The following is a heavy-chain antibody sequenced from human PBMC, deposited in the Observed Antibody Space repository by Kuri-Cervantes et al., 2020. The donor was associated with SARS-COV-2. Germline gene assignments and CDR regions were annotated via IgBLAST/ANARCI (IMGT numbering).Heavy chain of an antibody. J-gene: IGHJ6*03. D-gene: IGHD6-13*01. CDR2: ISGSGGST. V-gene: IGHV3-23*01. CDR3: SLSSSSVYYYYMDV. CDR1: GFTFSSYA. Sequence: GGSLRLSWSTSGFTFSSYAMSWVRQAPGKGLEWVSAISGSGGSTYYADSVKGRFTISRDNSKNTLYLQMNSLRAEDTAVYYCSLSSSSVYYYYMDVWGKGTTVTVSS.